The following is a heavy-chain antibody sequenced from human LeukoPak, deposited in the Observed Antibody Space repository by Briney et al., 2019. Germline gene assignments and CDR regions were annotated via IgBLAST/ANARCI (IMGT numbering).Heavy chain of an antibody. CDR3: ARAGSWYGGYYFDY. D-gene: IGHD6-13*01. J-gene: IGHJ4*02. Sequence: ASVKVSCKASGYTFTGYYMHWVRQAPGQGLEWMGWINPNSGGTNYAQKFQGWVTMTRDTSISTAYMELSRLRSDDTAVYYCARAGSWYGGYYFDYWGQGTLVTVSS. CDR1: GYTFTGYY. V-gene: IGHV1-2*04. CDR2: INPNSGGT.